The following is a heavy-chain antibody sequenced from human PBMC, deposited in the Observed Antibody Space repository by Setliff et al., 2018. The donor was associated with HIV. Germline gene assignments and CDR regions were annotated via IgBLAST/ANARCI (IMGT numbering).Heavy chain of an antibody. CDR2: SYHTGSK. CDR1: GYPIDSGFY. CDR3: ARRGRTGNSYVLNWFDP. Sequence: SETLSLTCAVYGYPIDSGFYWGWIRQTPGKGLEWIASSYHTGSKYYNPSLKRRVTISVDTSKNQFSLKLTSVTAADTAVYYCARRGRTGNSYVLNWFDPWGQGTLVTVSS. D-gene: IGHD5-18*01. J-gene: IGHJ5*02. V-gene: IGHV4-38-2*01.